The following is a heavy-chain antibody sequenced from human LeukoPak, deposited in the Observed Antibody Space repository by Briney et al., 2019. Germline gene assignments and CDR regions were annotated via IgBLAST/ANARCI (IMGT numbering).Heavy chain of an antibody. CDR1: GFSFYHYA. D-gene: IGHD6-6*01. J-gene: IGHJ5*02. CDR2: ISWNSGNI. CDR3: AKGGSSSPFDP. Sequence: GGSLRLSCAASGFSFYHYAMHWVRQALGKGLEWVSGISWNSGNIDYADSVKGRFTISRDNAKNSLYLQMNSLRAEDTAVYYCAKGGSSSPFDPWGQGTLVTVSS. V-gene: IGHV3-9*01.